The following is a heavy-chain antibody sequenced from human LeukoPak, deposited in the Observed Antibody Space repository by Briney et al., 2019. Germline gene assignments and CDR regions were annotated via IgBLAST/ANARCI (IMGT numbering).Heavy chain of an antibody. V-gene: IGHV3-74*01. CDR2: INSDGSTT. J-gene: IGHJ4*02. Sequence: PGGSLRLTFAGSGFTFISYWEHWVRQAPGKGLVWVSRINSDGSTTSYAASVKGRFTISRDTAKNTLYLQMNSLRAEDTAVYYCARGHHYYDNSASYYWGQGTLVTVSS. CDR1: GFTFISYW. D-gene: IGHD3-22*01. CDR3: ARGHHYYDNSASYY.